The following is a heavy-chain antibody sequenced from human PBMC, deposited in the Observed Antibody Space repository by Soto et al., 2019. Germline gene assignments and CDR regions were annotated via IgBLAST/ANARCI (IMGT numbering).Heavy chain of an antibody. J-gene: IGHJ5*02. D-gene: IGHD1-26*01. Sequence: SETLSLTCTVSGGSISSGGYYWSWIRQHPGKGLEWIGYVYYSGSTSYNPSLETGVTISVDTSKNQFSLKLTSVTPADTAIYYCARVKRSTSRLDPWGQGTLVTVS. CDR3: ARVKRSTSRLDP. CDR2: VYYSGST. CDR1: GGSISSGGYY. V-gene: IGHV4-61*08.